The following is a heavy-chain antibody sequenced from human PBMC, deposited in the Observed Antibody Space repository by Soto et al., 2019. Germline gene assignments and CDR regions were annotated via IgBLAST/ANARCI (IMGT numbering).Heavy chain of an antibody. CDR1: GFTFSSYG. V-gene: IGHV3-30*18. CDR2: ISYDGSNK. CDR3: AKGGSSSSYYSYGMDV. D-gene: IGHD6-6*01. J-gene: IGHJ6*01. Sequence: QVQLVESGGGVVQPGRSLRLSCAASGFTFSSYGMHWVRQAPGKGLEWVAVISYDGSNKYYADSVKGRFTISRDNSKNSLYLQMNRLRAEDTAVYYCAKGGSSSSYYSYGMDVWGQGTPFTVSS.